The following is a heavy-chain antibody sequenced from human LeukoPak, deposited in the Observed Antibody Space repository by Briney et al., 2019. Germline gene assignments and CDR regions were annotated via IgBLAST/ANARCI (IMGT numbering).Heavy chain of an antibody. CDR3: ARGPNSNWSGLDF. V-gene: IGHV3-74*01. CDR2: ISPTGSTT. Sequence: GGSLRLSCTASGFFFSGHWMHWARQLPGKGLVWVSRISPTGSTTSYADSVKGRFTVSRDNAKNTLYLQVNNLRAEDTAVYYCARGPNSNWSGLDFWGQGTLLTVSS. CDR1: GFFFSGHW. J-gene: IGHJ4*02. D-gene: IGHD6-6*01.